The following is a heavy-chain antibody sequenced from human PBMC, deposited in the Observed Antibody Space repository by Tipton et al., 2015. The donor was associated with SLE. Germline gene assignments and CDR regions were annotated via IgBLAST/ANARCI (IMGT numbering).Heavy chain of an antibody. Sequence: GLVKPSETLSLTCTVSGGSISSSSYYWGWIRQPPGKGLEWIGEINHSGSTNYNPSLKSRVTISVDTSKNQFSLKLSSVTAADTAVYYCARLQPEVGAFGIWGQGTMVTVSS. CDR3: ARLQPEVGAFGI. J-gene: IGHJ3*02. V-gene: IGHV4-39*07. D-gene: IGHD1-1*01. CDR1: GGSISSSSYY. CDR2: INHSGST.